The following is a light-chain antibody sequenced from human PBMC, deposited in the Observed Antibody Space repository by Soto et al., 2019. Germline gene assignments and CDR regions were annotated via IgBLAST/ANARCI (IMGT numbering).Light chain of an antibody. CDR2: EVT. CDR1: SSDIGGYNS. CDR3: TSYTPIVTLGSV. V-gene: IGLV2-14*01. J-gene: IGLJ1*01. Sequence: QSALTQPASVSGSPGQSITISCTGTSSDIGGYNSVSWYQQHPGRAPRLIIYEVTNRPSGVSNRFSASKSGNTASLTISGLQAEDEADYYCTSYTPIVTLGSVFETGTKVTVL.